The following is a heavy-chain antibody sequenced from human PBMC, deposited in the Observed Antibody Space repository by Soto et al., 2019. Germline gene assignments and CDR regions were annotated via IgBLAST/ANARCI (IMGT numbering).Heavy chain of an antibody. Sequence: GESLKISCAASGFTFSSYAMSWVRQAPGKGLEWVSAISGSGGSTYYADSVKGRFTISRDNSKNTLYLQMNSLRAEDTAVYYCAKGGVYDILTGYYFDYWGQGTLVTVSS. CDR1: GFTFSSYA. CDR2: ISGSGGST. CDR3: AKGGVYDILTGYYFDY. V-gene: IGHV3-23*01. J-gene: IGHJ4*02. D-gene: IGHD3-9*01.